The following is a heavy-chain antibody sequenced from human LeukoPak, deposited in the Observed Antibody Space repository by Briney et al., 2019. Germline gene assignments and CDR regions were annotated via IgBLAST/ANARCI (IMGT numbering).Heavy chain of an antibody. CDR2: ISAYNGNT. V-gene: IGHV1-18*01. CDR1: GYTFTSYG. Sequence: ASVKVSCKASGYTFTSYGISWVRQAPGQGLEWMGWISAYNGNTNYAQKLQGRVTMTTGTSTSTAYMELRSLRSDDTAVYYCARASNYYDSSGYYPDYWGQGTLVTVSS. J-gene: IGHJ4*02. D-gene: IGHD3-22*01. CDR3: ARASNYYDSSGYYPDY.